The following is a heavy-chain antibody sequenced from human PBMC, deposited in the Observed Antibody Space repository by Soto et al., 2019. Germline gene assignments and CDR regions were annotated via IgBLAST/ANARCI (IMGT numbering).Heavy chain of an antibody. CDR1: GFTFGDYA. Sequence: PGGSLRLSCTASGFTFGDYAMSWFRQAPGKGLEWVGFIRSKAYGGTTEYAASVKGRFTISRDDSKSIAYLQMNSLKTEDTAVYYCTRDLLRWFGADRIYYNYWMEIWDQETTVAISS. V-gene: IGHV3-49*03. J-gene: IGHJ6*02. CDR3: TRDLLRWFGADRIYYNYWMEI. CDR2: IRSKAYGGTT. D-gene: IGHD3-10*01.